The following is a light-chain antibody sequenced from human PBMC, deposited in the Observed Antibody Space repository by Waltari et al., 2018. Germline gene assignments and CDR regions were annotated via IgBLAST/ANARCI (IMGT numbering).Light chain of an antibody. CDR1: GNVFQY. CDR3: QQRNDWPLT. CDR2: DAS. J-gene: IGKJ4*01. Sequence: SNRATGNVFQYVCWYQQRPCPPPRLLISDASTRAAGVPDRFACVGSGTDFTLTISILEPEDFAVYYCQQRNDWPLTFGGGTRVEIK. V-gene: IGKV3-11*01.